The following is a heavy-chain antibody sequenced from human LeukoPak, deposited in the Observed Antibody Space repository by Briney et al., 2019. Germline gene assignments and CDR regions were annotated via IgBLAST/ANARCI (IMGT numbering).Heavy chain of an antibody. CDR1: GYTFTSSD. Sequence: ASVKVSCKASGYTFTSSDINWVRQATGEGLEWMGWMSPNSGDTGYAQKFQGRVTMTRDTSINTAYMELSSLRSEDTAVYYCARDRLYGSGSYCWFDPWGQGTLVTVSS. D-gene: IGHD3-10*01. V-gene: IGHV1-8*01. CDR3: ARDRLYGSGSYCWFDP. CDR2: MSPNSGDT. J-gene: IGHJ5*02.